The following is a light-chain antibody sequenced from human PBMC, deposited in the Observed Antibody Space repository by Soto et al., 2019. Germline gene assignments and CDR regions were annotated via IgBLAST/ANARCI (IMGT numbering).Light chain of an antibody. CDR2: KVS. V-gene: IGKV2-30*02. Sequence: FVMTQSPLSLPVTLGQPASISCRSNQSLLHSDGIAYFSWFQQRPGRSPRRLIYKVSNRDSGVPARFSGSESGTDFTLTISNLQPEDCAIYFCQQANSFPITFGQGTRLEI. CDR3: QQANSFPIT. J-gene: IGKJ5*01. CDR1: QSLLHSDGIAY.